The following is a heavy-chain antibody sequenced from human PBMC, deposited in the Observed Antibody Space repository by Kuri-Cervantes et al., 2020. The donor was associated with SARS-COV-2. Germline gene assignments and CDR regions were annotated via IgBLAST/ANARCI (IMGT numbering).Heavy chain of an antibody. CDR3: ARLRRHNDGWFATGYYMDV. V-gene: IGHV4-34*01. CDR2: INYSRTT. D-gene: IGHD6-19*01. Sequence: SETLSLTCGVYGGSFSNFLWDWVRQPPGKGLEWIGEINYSRTTNYNPSLKSRVTISVDPSKDLFSLNLTSVTAADTAMYYCARLRRHNDGWFATGYYMDVWGKGTTVTVSS. J-gene: IGHJ6*03. CDR1: GGSFSNFL.